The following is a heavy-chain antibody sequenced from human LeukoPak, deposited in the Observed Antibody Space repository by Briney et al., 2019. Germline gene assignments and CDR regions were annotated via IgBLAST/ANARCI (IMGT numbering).Heavy chain of an antibody. CDR2: INHSGST. Sequence: PSETLSLTCAVYGGSFSGYYWSWIRQPPGKGLEWIGEINHSGSTNYNPSLKSRVTISVDTSKNQFSLKLSSVTAADTAVYYCARSMYANWEIYFDYWGQGTLVTVSS. CDR1: GGSFSGYY. V-gene: IGHV4-34*01. D-gene: IGHD2-8*01. J-gene: IGHJ4*02. CDR3: ARSMYANWEIYFDY.